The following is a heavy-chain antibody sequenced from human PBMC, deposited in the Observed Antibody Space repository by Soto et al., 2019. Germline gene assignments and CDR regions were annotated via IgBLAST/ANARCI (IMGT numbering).Heavy chain of an antibody. CDR2: INPSGGST. V-gene: IGHV1-46*01. D-gene: IGHD2-2*02. CDR3: ARDGVLVPAALHYFDY. J-gene: IGHJ4*02. CDR1: GYTFTSYY. Sequence: QVQLVQSGAELKKPGASVKVSCKASGYTFTSYYMHWVRQAPGQGLEWMGIINPSGGSTSYAQKFQGRVTMTRDTSTSTVYMELSSLRSEDTAVYYCARDGVLVPAALHYFDYWVQGALVTVSS.